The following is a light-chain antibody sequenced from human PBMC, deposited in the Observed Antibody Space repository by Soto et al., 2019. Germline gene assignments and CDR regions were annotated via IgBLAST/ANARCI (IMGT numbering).Light chain of an antibody. CDR3: QQSYITPHT. CDR1: QTISSY. J-gene: IGKJ5*01. Sequence: DIQMTQSPSSLSASVGDRVTITCRASQTISSYLNWYQHKPGKAPNLLICAASSLQSGVPSRFSGSGSGTDFTLTINSLQPEDFATYYCQQSYITPHTFGQGTRLEIK. CDR2: AAS. V-gene: IGKV1-39*01.